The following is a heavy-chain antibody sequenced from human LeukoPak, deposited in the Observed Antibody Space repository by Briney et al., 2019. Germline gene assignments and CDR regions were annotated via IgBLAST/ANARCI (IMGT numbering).Heavy chain of an antibody. CDR1: GGSNSSHY. CDR3: ASTQRGVRGVRFDP. Sequence: PSETLSLTCTVSGGSNSSHYWSWIRRPPGKGLEWIGYIYYSGSTNYNPSLKSRVTISVDTSKNQFSLKLSSVTAADTAVYYRASTQRGVRGVRFDPWGQGTLVTVSS. V-gene: IGHV4-59*11. J-gene: IGHJ5*02. D-gene: IGHD3-10*01. CDR2: IYYSGST.